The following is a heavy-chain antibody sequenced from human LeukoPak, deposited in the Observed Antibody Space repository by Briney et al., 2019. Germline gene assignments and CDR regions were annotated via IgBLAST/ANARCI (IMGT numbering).Heavy chain of an antibody. CDR1: GGSISSGSYY. J-gene: IGHJ2*01. D-gene: IGHD6-19*01. CDR3: ARRAVANTGWYFDV. CDR2: IYYSGST. V-gene: IGHV4-39*07. Sequence: SETLSLTCTVSGGSISSGSYYWGWIRQPPGKALEWIGSIYYSGSTYYNPSLKSRVTISADTSKNQFSLKLSSVTAADTAVYYCARRAVANTGWYFDVWGRGTLVTVSS.